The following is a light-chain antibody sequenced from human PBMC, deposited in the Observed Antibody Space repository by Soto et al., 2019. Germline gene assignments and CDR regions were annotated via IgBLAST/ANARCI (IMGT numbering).Light chain of an antibody. CDR3: CSYAGKYKYV. CDR2: DVN. Sequence: QSALTQPHSVSGSPGQSVTISCTGTSSDVGAYNFASWYQQRPGTAPRLIIYDVNKRPSGVPDRFSGSKSGNTASLTISGLQAEDEADYYCCSYAGKYKYVFGSGTKLTVL. J-gene: IGLJ1*01. CDR1: SSDVGAYNF. V-gene: IGLV2-11*01.